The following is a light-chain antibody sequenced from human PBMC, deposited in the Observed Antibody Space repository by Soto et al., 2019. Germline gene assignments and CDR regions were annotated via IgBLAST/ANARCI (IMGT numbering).Light chain of an antibody. V-gene: IGKV1-5*03. CDR3: QQYYSFPIT. CDR2: KAS. J-gene: IGKJ4*01. CDR1: PSINIC. Sequence: DIQMTQSPSTLSASVGDRVTITCRSSPSINICLDWDQQKPGKAPKSLISKASKLESGVPSRFSGSGSETEFTLTISSLPPDDFDSYYCQQYYSFPITFGGGTKVEIK.